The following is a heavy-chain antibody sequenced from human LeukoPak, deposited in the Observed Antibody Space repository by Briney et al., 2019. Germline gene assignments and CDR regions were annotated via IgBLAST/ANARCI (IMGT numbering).Heavy chain of an antibody. J-gene: IGHJ4*02. V-gene: IGHV1-46*01. Sequence: ASVTVSCTASGYTFTSYYMHWVRQAPGQGLEWMGIINPSGGSTSYAQKFQGRVTMTRDTSTSTVYMELSSLRSEDTAVYYCARELAQWLVTYYFDYWGQGTLVTVSS. CDR2: INPSGGST. CDR1: GYTFTSYY. D-gene: IGHD6-19*01. CDR3: ARELAQWLVTYYFDY.